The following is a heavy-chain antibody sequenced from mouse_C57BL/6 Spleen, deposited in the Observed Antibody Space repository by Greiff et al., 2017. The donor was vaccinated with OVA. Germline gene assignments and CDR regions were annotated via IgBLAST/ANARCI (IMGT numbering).Heavy chain of an antibody. CDR2: ISDGGSYT. J-gene: IGHJ4*01. V-gene: IGHV5-4*01. CDR1: GFTFSSYA. D-gene: IGHD1-1*01. Sequence: DVKLVESGGGLVKPGGSLKLSCAASGFTFSSYAMSWVRQTPEKRLEWVATISDGGSYTYYPDNVKGRFTISRDNAKNNLYLQMSHLKSEDTAMYYCARDYYGAYAMDYWGQGTSVTVSS. CDR3: ARDYYGAYAMDY.